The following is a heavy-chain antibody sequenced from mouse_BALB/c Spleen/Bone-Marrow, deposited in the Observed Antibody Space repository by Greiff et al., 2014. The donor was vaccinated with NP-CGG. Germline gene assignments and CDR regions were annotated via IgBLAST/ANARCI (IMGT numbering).Heavy chain of an antibody. CDR1: GYTFTNYW. V-gene: IGHV1-63*02. Sequence: VQLVESGAELVRPGTSVKMSCKAAGYTFTNYWIGWVKQRPGHGLEWIGDIYPGGGYTNYNEKFKGKATLTADTSSSTAYMQLSGLTSEDSAIYYCARTRDGSSSYYAMNYWGQGTSVTVSS. J-gene: IGHJ4*01. D-gene: IGHD1-1*01. CDR2: IYPGGGYT. CDR3: ARTRDGSSSYYAMNY.